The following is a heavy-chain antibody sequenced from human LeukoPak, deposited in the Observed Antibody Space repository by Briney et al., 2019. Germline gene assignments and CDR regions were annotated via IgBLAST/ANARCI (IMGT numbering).Heavy chain of an antibody. Sequence: SETLSLTRTVSGGSISSYYWSWIRQPPGKGLEWIGYIYYSGSTNYNPSLKSRVTISVDTSKNQFSLKLSSVTAADTAVYYCARIPGKWFDPWGQGTLVTVSS. J-gene: IGHJ5*02. CDR1: GGSISSYY. D-gene: IGHD1-26*01. CDR3: ARIPGKWFDP. V-gene: IGHV4-59*08. CDR2: IYYSGST.